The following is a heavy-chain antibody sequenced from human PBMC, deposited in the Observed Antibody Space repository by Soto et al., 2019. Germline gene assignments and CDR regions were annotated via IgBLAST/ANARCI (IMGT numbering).Heavy chain of an antibody. V-gene: IGHV1-8*01. J-gene: IGHJ3*02. D-gene: IGHD2-15*01. CDR3: ARDLVAATSDAFDI. Sequence: GASVKVSCKASGYTFTSYDINWVRQATGQGLEWMGWMNPNSGNTGYAQKFQGRVTMTRNTSISTAYMELSSLRSEDTAVYYCARDLVAATSDAFDIWGQGTMVTVSS. CDR2: MNPNSGNT. CDR1: GYTFTSYD.